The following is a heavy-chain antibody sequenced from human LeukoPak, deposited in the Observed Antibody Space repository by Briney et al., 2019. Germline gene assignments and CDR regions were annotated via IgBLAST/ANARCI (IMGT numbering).Heavy chain of an antibody. CDR3: AKDRGRVGATTADY. Sequence: GGSLRLSCAASGSTFSSYAMHWVRQAPGKGLEWVAVISYDGSNKYYADSVKGRFTISRDNSKNTLYLQMNSLRAKDTAVYYCAKDRGRVGATTADYWGQGTLVTVSS. CDR2: ISYDGSNK. CDR1: GSTFSSYA. V-gene: IGHV3-30*04. J-gene: IGHJ4*02. D-gene: IGHD1-26*01.